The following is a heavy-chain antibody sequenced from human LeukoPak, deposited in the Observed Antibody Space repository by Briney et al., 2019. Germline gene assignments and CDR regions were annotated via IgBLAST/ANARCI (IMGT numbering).Heavy chain of an antibody. CDR3: ARDGEMATIYFDY. CDR2: IIPIVGIA. V-gene: IGHV1-69*04. Sequence: ASVKVSCKASGGTFSSYALSWVRQPPGQGLEWMGTIIPIVGIANYAQKFQGRVTITADKSTSTAYMELSSLRSEDTAVYYCARDGEMATIYFDYWGQGTLVTVSS. D-gene: IGHD5-24*01. CDR1: GGTFSSYA. J-gene: IGHJ4*02.